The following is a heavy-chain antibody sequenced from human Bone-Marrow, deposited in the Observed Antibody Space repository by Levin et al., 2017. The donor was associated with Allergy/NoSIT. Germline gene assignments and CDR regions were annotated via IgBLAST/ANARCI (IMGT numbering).Heavy chain of an antibody. Sequence: SETLSLTCTVSGGSVTSGTYYWSWIRQPPGTGLEWIGDINHSGNTNYNPSLKSRVIISVDTSKNQFSLKFSSVTAADTAMYYCARETGIAVGDIFEDWYFDLWGRGTLVSVSS. CDR1: GGSVTSGTYY. V-gene: IGHV4-61*01. CDR2: INHSGNT. D-gene: IGHD6-19*01. CDR3: ARETGIAVGDIFEDWYFDL. J-gene: IGHJ2*01.